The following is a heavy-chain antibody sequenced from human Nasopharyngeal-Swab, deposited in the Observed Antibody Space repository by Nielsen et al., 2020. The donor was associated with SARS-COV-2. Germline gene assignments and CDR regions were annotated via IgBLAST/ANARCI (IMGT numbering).Heavy chain of an antibody. CDR1: GGSISTNSYY. D-gene: IGHD3-10*01. CDR2: IYYSGST. V-gene: IGHV4-39*01. CDR3: ATPRYYYGSGSYGGMDV. Sequence: SETLSLTCTVSGGSISTNSYYWGWVRQPPGKGLEWIGSIYYSGSTYYNPSLKSRVTISVDTSKNQFSLKLSSVTAADTAVYYCATPRYYYGSGSYGGMDVWGQGTTVTVSS. J-gene: IGHJ6*02.